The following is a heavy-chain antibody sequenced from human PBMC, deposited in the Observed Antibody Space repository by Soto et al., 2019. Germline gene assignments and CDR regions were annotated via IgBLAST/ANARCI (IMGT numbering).Heavy chain of an antibody. CDR1: GFTFSSYA. CDR2: ISYDGSNK. V-gene: IGHV3-30-3*01. J-gene: IGHJ3*02. CDR3: ARVNCSGGSCYYDAFDI. Sequence: QVQLVESGGGVVQPGRSLRLSCAASGFTFSSYAMHWVRQAPGKGLEWVAVISYDGSNKYYADPVKGRFTISRDNSKNTLYLQMNSLRAEDTAVYYCARVNCSGGSCYYDAFDIWGQGTMVTVSS. D-gene: IGHD2-15*01.